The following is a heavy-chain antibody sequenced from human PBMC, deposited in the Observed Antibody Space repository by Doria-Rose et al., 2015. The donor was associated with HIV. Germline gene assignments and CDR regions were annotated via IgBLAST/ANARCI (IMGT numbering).Heavy chain of an antibody. J-gene: IGHJ4*02. Sequence: HWLRQAPGQRLECMGWLNVGHGDTRYSRKFQDRVTITSDTSANTGYMALSSLRSEDTAVYYCARIHSLSSSSLGHWVQGTLVTVSS. CDR3: ARIHSLSSSSLGH. CDR2: LNVGHGDT. D-gene: IGHD6-13*01. V-gene: IGHV1-3*01.